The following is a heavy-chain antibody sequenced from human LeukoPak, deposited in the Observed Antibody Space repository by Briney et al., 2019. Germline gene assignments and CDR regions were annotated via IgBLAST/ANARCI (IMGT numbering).Heavy chain of an antibody. CDR2: IMQGGNDK. CDR3: AKHPVYYYDSSGYYDY. CDR1: GFTFRTYC. D-gene: IGHD3-22*01. Sequence: GGSLRLFCAASGFTFRTYCMSWVRQAPGKGLEWVANIMQGGNDKYYVDSVKGRFTISRDNAKNSLYLQLNSLRAEDTAVYYCAKHPVYYYDSSGYYDYWGQGTLVTVSS. J-gene: IGHJ4*02. V-gene: IGHV3-7*01.